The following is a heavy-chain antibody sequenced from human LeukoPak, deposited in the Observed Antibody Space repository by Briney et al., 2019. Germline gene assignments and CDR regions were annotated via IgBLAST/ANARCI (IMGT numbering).Heavy chain of an antibody. J-gene: IGHJ5*02. D-gene: IGHD1-7*01. CDR2: IIPIFGTA. V-gene: IGHV1-69*05. CDR1: GGTFSICA. Sequence: EASVKLSSKASGGTFSICAISWVRQAPGQGHEWMGGIIPIFGTANFAQKFQGRVTSTTDESTSTAYMELSSLRSEDTAVYYCARDNYAGANWFDPWGQGTLVSVSS. CDR3: ARDNYAGANWFDP.